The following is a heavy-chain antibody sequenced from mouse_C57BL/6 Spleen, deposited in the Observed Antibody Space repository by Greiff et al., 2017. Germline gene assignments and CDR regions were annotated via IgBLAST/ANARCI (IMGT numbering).Heavy chain of an antibody. CDR2: ISDGGSYT. V-gene: IGHV5-4*03. CDR1: GFTFSSYA. Sequence: EVKLMESGGGLVKPGGSLKLSCAASGFTFSSYAMSWVRQTPDKRLEWVATISDGGSYTYYPDNVKGRVTISRDNAKNNLYLQMSHLKSEDTAMYYCASDDFYFDYWGQGTTLTVSS. J-gene: IGHJ2*01. CDR3: ASDDFYFDY. D-gene: IGHD2-13*01.